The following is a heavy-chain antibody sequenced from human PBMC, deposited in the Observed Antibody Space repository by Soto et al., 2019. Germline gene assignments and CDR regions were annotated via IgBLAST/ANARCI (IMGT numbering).Heavy chain of an antibody. CDR3: ARERRSYCGGDCSSGWFDP. Sequence: QVQLVQSGAEVKKPGASVKVSCKASGYTFTSYDINWVRQATGQGLEWMGWMNPNSGNTGYAQKFRGRVTRTRNTSISTAYMELSSLRSEDTAVYYCARERRSYCGGDCSSGWFDPWGQGTLVTVSS. V-gene: IGHV1-8*01. CDR1: GYTFTSYD. J-gene: IGHJ5*02. CDR2: MNPNSGNT. D-gene: IGHD2-21*02.